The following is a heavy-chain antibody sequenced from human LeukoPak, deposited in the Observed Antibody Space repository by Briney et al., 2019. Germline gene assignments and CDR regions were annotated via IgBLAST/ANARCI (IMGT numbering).Heavy chain of an antibody. Sequence: PGGSLRLSCAASGFTFSSYAMSWVRQAPGTGLEWVSGISRYGGNIYYAESMKGRFTISRDNSNDTLYLQMNTLRVEDTAVYYCAKDFVGTGNFRGGDYWGQGTLVTVSS. V-gene: IGHV3-23*01. CDR2: ISRYGGNI. D-gene: IGHD2-8*02. CDR1: GFTFSSYA. CDR3: AKDFVGTGNFRGGDY. J-gene: IGHJ4*02.